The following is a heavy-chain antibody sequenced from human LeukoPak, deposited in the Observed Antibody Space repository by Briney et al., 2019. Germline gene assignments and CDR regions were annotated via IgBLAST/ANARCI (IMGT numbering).Heavy chain of an antibody. Sequence: GGSLRLSCAASGFTFSSYAMSWVRQAPGKGLEWVSAISGSGGSTYYADSVKGRFTISRDNAKNSLYLQMNSLRAEDTAVYYCARDVMVRGVIVWFDPWGQGTLVTVSS. V-gene: IGHV3-23*01. CDR2: ISGSGGST. D-gene: IGHD3-10*01. CDR1: GFTFSSYA. CDR3: ARDVMVRGVIVWFDP. J-gene: IGHJ5*02.